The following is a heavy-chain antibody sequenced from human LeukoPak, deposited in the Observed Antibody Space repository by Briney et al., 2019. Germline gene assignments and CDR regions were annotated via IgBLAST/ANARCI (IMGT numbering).Heavy chain of an antibody. CDR2: INPNSGGT. J-gene: IGHJ4*02. CDR3: ARDMRYCSGGSCYQLGY. V-gene: IGHV1-2*02. CDR1: GYTFTGYY. D-gene: IGHD2-15*01. Sequence: ASVKVSCKASGYTFTGYYMHWVRQAPGQGLEWMGWINPNSGGTNYAQKFQGRVTMTRDTSISTAYMELSRLRSDDTAVYYCARDMRYCSGGSCYQLGYWGQGTLVTVSS.